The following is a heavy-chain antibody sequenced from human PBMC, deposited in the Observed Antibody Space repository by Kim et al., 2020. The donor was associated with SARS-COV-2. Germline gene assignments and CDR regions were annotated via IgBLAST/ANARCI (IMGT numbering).Heavy chain of an antibody. D-gene: IGHD6-13*01. Sequence: AQKLQGRVSMTTDTSTSTAYMELGGLRTDDTAVYYCAREGGYSSMGFDYWGQGTLVTVSS. J-gene: IGHJ4*02. CDR3: AREGGYSSMGFDY. V-gene: IGHV1-18*01.